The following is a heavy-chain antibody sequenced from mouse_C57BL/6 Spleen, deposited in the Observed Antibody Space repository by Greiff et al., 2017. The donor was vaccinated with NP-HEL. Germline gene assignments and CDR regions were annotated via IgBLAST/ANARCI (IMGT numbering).Heavy chain of an antibody. CDR3: ARRAGSYAMDY. V-gene: IGHV1-61*01. CDR1: GYTFTSYW. D-gene: IGHD3-1*01. J-gene: IGHJ4*01. CDR2: IYPSDSET. Sequence: QVQLQQSGAELVRPGSSVKLSCKASGYTFTSYWMDWVKQRPGQGLEWIGNIYPSDSETHYNQKFKDKATLTVDKSSSTAYMQLSSLTSEDSAVYYCARRAGSYAMDYWGQGTSVTVSS.